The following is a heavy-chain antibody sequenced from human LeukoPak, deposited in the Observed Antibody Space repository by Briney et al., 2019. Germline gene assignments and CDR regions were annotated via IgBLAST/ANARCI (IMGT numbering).Heavy chain of an antibody. CDR3: ARGGGCSSTSCYTRVGYYYYYGMDV. CDR2: RNPNSGNT. CDR1: GYTLTSYD. D-gene: IGHD2-2*02. J-gene: IGHJ6*02. Sequence: ASVKGSRKGSGYTLTSYDINGVRQATGQGGEWMGWRNPNSGNTRYAHRFQGRVTITRNTSISTAYMELSNLRCEDTAVYYCARGGGCSSTSCYTRVGYYYYYGMDVWGQGTTVTVSS. V-gene: IGHV1-8*01.